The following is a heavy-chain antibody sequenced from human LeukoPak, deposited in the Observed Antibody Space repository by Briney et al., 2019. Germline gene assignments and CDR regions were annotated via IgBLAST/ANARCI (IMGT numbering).Heavy chain of an antibody. V-gene: IGHV1-2*04. CDR1: GYTFTGYY. D-gene: IGHD1-26*01. Sequence: GASVKVSCKASGYTFTGYYMHWVRQAPGQGLEWMGWINPNSGGTNYAQKFQGWVTMTRDTSISTAYMELSRLRSDDTAVYYCARDRAVARPVYSGSWFDPWGQGTLVTVSS. CDR2: INPNSGGT. J-gene: IGHJ5*02. CDR3: ARDRAVARPVYSGSWFDP.